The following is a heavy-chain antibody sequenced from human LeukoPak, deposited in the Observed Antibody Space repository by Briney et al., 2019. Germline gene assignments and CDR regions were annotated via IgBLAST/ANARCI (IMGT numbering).Heavy chain of an antibody. CDR1: GFTFSSYW. J-gene: IGHJ4*02. V-gene: IGHV3-7*01. Sequence: QTGGSLRLSCAASGFTFSSYWMSWVRQAPGKGLEWVANIKQDGSEKYYVDSVKGRFTISRDNAKNSLHLQMNSLRAEDTAVYYCAREAGSYYDDYFDYWGQGTLVTVSS. CDR3: AREAGSYYDDYFDY. CDR2: IKQDGSEK. D-gene: IGHD1-26*01.